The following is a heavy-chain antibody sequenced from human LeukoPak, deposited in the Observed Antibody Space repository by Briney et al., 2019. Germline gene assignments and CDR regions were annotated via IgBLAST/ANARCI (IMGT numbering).Heavy chain of an antibody. CDR2: ISDDGTNR. CDR1: AFTCSHYP. Sequence: GRSLRISCEASAFTCSHYPMDWVRQAPGKGLELVAIISDDGTNRYYADSVKGRFTISRDDSNNTVYLQMNSLRVDDTAIYFCARGKFFDIWGQGTMVTVSS. J-gene: IGHJ3*02. V-gene: IGHV3-30-3*01. CDR3: ARGKFFDI.